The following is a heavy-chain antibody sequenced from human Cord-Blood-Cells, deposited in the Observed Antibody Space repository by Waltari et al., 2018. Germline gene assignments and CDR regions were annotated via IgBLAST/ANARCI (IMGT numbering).Heavy chain of an antibody. CDR3: ARGMGLLFDY. CDR1: GGSCTGYY. V-gene: IGHV4-34*01. CDR2: INHSGST. D-gene: IGHD3-10*01. Sequence: QVQLQQWGEGLLQPSETLSLTCAVDGGSCTGYYWSWIRQPPGKGLEWIGEINHSGSTNYNPSLKSRVTISVDTSKNQFSLKLSSVTAADTAVYYCARGMGLLFDYWGQGTLVTVSS. J-gene: IGHJ4*02.